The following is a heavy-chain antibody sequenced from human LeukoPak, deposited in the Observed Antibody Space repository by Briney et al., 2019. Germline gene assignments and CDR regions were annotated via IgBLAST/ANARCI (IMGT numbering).Heavy chain of an antibody. CDR1: GFTFSSYG. CDR3: AKDIPSHDIVVTIGGYYYYGMDV. Sequence: GGSLRLSCAASGFTFSSYGMHWVRQAPGKGLEWVAVIWYDGSNKYYADSVKGRFTISGDNSKNTLYLQMNSLRAEDTAVYYCAKDIPSHDIVVTIGGYYYYGMDVWGQGTTVTVSS. J-gene: IGHJ6*02. V-gene: IGHV3-30*02. D-gene: IGHD5-12*01. CDR2: IWYDGSNK.